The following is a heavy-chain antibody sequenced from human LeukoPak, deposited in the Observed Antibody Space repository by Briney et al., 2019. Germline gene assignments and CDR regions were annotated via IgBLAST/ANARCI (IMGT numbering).Heavy chain of an antibody. CDR1: GYTFTSYY. V-gene: IGHV1-46*01. CDR2: INPSGGST. Sequence: AASVTVSCKASGYTFTSYYMHWVRQAPGQGLEWMGIINPSGGSTSYAQKFQGRVTMTRDMSTSTVYMELSSLRSEDTAVYYCAREGLNYYDSSGYSYYFDYWGQGTLVTVSS. J-gene: IGHJ4*02. CDR3: AREGLNYYDSSGYSYYFDY. D-gene: IGHD3-22*01.